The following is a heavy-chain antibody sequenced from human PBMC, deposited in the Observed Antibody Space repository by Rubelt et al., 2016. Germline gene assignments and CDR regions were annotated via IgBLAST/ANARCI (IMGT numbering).Heavy chain of an antibody. CDR1: TGSISSYY. CDR3: AGHDSSSSSGPTYGMDV. V-gene: IGHV4-59*08. CDR2: IYYSGST. J-gene: IGHJ6*02. Sequence: QVQLQESGPGLVKPSETLSLTCTVSTGSISSYYWSWIRQPPGKGLEWIGYIYYSGSTNYNPSLQSRVTMSVDTSKNQFSLKLGYVTAADTAVYYCAGHDSSSSSGPTYGMDVWGQGTTVTVSS. D-gene: IGHD6-6*01.